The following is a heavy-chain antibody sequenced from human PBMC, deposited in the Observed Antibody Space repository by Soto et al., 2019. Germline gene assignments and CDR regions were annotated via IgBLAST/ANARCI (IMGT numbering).Heavy chain of an antibody. CDR3: ARDPGTTVEFDC. D-gene: IGHD1-1*01. Sequence: RASVKVSCKASGYTFTGYYIHWVRQAPGQGLEWMGCINPNTDDTNSAQKFQGRVTMTRDTSISTAYMELSSLRSDDTAVYYCARDPGTTVEFDCWGQGTLVTVSS. J-gene: IGHJ4*02. CDR2: INPNTDDT. CDR1: GYTFTGYY. V-gene: IGHV1-2*02.